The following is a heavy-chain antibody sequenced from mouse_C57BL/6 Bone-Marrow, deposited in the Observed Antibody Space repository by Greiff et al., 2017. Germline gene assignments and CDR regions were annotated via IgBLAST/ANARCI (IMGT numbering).Heavy chain of an antibody. CDR2: IRNKANNHAT. CDR1: GFTFSDAW. D-gene: IGHD2-3*01. Sequence: EVKLMESGGGLVQPGGSMKLSCAASGFTFSDAWMDWVRQSPEKGLEWVAEIRNKANNHATYYAESVKGRFTISRDDSKSIVYLQMNSLRAEDTGIYYCTRGGYYFYAMDYWGQGTSVTVSS. CDR3: TRGGYYFYAMDY. J-gene: IGHJ4*01. V-gene: IGHV6-6*01.